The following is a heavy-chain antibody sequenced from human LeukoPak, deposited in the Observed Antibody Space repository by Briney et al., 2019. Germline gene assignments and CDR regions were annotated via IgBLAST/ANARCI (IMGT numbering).Heavy chain of an antibody. J-gene: IGHJ4*02. V-gene: IGHV4-61*02. CDR2: IYTSGST. Sequence: SQTLSLTCTVSGGSISSGSYYWSWIRQPAGKGLEWIGRIYTSGSTNYNPSLKSRVTISVDTSKNQFSLKLSSETAADTAVYYCARDVTGTTSDYWGQGTLVTVSS. D-gene: IGHD1-7*01. CDR3: ARDVTGTTSDY. CDR1: GGSISSGSYY.